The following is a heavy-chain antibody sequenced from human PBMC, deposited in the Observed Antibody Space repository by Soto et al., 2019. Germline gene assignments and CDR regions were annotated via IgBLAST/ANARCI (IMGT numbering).Heavy chain of an antibody. CDR3: AKDEGVGGTLGLVDY. Sequence: QVQLVESGGGAVQPGESLRLSCVASGFDFTYYGMHWVRQAPGKGLESVAVMSSDGSKIHHTDSVKGRFTISRDNSKNKLYLQMNSLRKEDTAVYFCAKDEGVGGTLGLVDYWGQGTLVSVSS. V-gene: IGHV3-30*18. CDR1: GFDFTYYG. J-gene: IGHJ4*02. D-gene: IGHD1-26*01. CDR2: MSSDGSKI.